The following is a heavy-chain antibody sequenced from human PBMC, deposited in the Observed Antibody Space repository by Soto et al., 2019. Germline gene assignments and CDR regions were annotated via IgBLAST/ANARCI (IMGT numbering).Heavy chain of an antibody. Sequence: QVQLVQSGAEVKKPGASVKVSCKASGYTFTSYGISWVQQAPGQGLEWMGWISAYNGNTNYAQKLQGRVTMTTDTTTSTAYMELRSLRSDDTAVYYCAREGITMVRGVMGTGCDYWGQGTLVTVSS. CDR3: AREGITMVRGVMGTGCDY. CDR2: ISAYNGNT. D-gene: IGHD3-10*01. J-gene: IGHJ4*02. V-gene: IGHV1-18*04. CDR1: GYTFTSYG.